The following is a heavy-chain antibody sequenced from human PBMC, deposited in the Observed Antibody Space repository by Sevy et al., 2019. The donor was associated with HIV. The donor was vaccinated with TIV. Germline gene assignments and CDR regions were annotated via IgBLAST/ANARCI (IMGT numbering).Heavy chain of an antibody. CDR2: ISSSGSTI. D-gene: IGHD5-12*01. Sequence: GGSLRLSCAASGFTFSDYYMSWIRQAPGKGLEWVSYISSSGSTIYYADSVKGRFTISRDNAKNSLYLQMNSLRAEDTAVYYCARDPSYSGYAGCYFDYWGQGTLVTVSS. J-gene: IGHJ4*02. CDR1: GFTFSDYY. V-gene: IGHV3-11*01. CDR3: ARDPSYSGYAGCYFDY.